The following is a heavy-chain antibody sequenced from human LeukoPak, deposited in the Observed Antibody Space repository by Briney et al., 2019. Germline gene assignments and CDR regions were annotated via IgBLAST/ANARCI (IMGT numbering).Heavy chain of an antibody. CDR3: ARDRDNVAGTRGYDY. CDR1: GFTFSSYS. Sequence: GGSLRLSCAASGFTFSSYSMNWVRQAPGKGLEWVSCISGSSSYIYSADSVKGRFTISRHNAKNSLYLQMNSLRAEDTAVYYCARDRDNVAGTRGYDYWGQGTLVTVSS. D-gene: IGHD6-19*01. V-gene: IGHV3-21*01. CDR2: ISGSSSYI. J-gene: IGHJ4*02.